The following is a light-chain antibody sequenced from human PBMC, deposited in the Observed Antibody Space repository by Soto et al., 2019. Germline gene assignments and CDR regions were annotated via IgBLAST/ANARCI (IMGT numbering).Light chain of an antibody. CDR3: HQYHNPPYT. CDR2: WAS. CDR1: QSISSW. V-gene: IGKV1-5*03. Sequence: DIQMTQSPSTLSASVGDRVTITCRASQSISSWLAWYQQKPGQPPKLLIYWASTRESGVPDRFSGSGSGTAFTLTISSLQAEDVAVYYCHQYHNPPYTFGQGTKLEIK. J-gene: IGKJ2*01.